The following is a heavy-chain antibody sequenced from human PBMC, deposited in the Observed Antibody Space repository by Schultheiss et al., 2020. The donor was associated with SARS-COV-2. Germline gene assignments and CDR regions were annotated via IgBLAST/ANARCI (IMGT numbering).Heavy chain of an antibody. CDR1: GYTFTGSG. D-gene: IGHD2-2*01. CDR2: ISSRNGNT. CDR3: ARLDCSSTSCYLPYYYYGMDV. J-gene: IGHJ6*02. Sequence: ASVKVSCKTSGYTFTGSGFTWVRQAPGQGLEWVGWISSRNGNTHYAQKVQGRVTISTDTSTNTTYMELRSLRSDDTAVYYCARLDCSSTSCYLPYYYYGMDVWGQGTTVTVSS. V-gene: IGHV1-18*04.